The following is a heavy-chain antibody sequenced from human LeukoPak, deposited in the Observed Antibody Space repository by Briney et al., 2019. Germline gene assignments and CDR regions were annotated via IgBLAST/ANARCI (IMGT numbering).Heavy chain of an antibody. Sequence: GGSLRLSCAASGFTFSDYYMSWIRQAPGKGLEWVSYISTSSSYTDYADSVKGRFTISRNNAKNSLYLQMNSLRAEDTAVYYCARTYSTSFSDYWGQGTLVTVSS. CDR2: ISTSSSYT. D-gene: IGHD6-13*01. J-gene: IGHJ4*02. V-gene: IGHV3-11*03. CDR1: GFTFSDYY. CDR3: ARTYSTSFSDY.